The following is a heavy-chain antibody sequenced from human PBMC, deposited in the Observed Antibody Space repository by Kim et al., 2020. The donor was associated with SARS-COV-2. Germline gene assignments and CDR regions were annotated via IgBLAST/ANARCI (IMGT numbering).Heavy chain of an antibody. D-gene: IGHD1-26*01. Sequence: LKSRVTISVDTSKNQFSLKLSSVTAADTAVYYCARLRVIVGATGGDAFDIWGQGTMVTVSS. CDR3: ARLRVIVGATGGDAFDI. V-gene: IGHV4-34*01. J-gene: IGHJ3*02.